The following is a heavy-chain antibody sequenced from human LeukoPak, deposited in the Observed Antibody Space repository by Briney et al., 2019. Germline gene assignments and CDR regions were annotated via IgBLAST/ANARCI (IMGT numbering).Heavy chain of an antibody. CDR3: ARTHCEGDCFSAIRY. J-gene: IGHJ4*02. V-gene: IGHV4-39*07. D-gene: IGHD2-21*02. CDR2: IYYSGGA. Sequence: KPSETLSLTCTVSGDSLRKSTFYWVWIRQPPGKGLEWIGSIYYSGGADYNPSLQSRVTISVDTSKNEFSLKVRSVTAADTAVYFCARTHCEGDCFSAIRYWGQGTPVTVSS. CDR1: GDSLRKSTFY.